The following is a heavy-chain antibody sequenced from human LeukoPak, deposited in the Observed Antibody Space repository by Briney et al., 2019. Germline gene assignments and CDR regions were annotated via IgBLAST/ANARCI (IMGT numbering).Heavy chain of an antibody. J-gene: IGHJ6*02. V-gene: IGHV3-9*01. D-gene: IGHD2-15*01. Sequence: GGSLRLSCAGSGFIFNNYAMHWVRQPPGKGLEWVSGISWNSGSIDYADSVKGRFTISRDNAKNSLYLQMNSLRAEDTAVYYCARVSLYCSSGSCYSYYYYSMDAWGQGTTVTVSS. CDR3: ARVSLYCSSGSCYSYYYYSMDA. CDR1: GFIFNNYA. CDR2: ISWNSGSI.